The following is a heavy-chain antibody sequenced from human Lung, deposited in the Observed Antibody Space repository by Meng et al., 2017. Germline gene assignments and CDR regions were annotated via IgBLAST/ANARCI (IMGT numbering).Heavy chain of an antibody. D-gene: IGHD6-19*01. CDR3: VRSSGWVRTGFDP. V-gene: IGHV4-39*01. Sequence: QPHLQGSGPGLGKPSEALSLTCSVSGGSISTSGYYWGWVRQPPGKGLEWIGSIGHSGITYYTPSLKSRVTVSIDTSKSQFSLKLTSVTAADTAVYYCVRSSGWVRTGFDPWGQGTLVTVSS. CDR1: GGSISTSGYY. CDR2: IGHSGIT. J-gene: IGHJ5*02.